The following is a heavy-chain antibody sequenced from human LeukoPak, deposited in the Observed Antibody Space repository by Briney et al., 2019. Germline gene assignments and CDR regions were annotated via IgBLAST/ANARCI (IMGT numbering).Heavy chain of an antibody. J-gene: IGHJ4*02. Sequence: PSETLSLTCTVSGGSISSYYWTWIRQPPGKGLEWIGYIYYSGITNYNPSLKSRVTISVDTSKSQFSLKLSSVTAADTSVYYCARYKSWGSPDYWGQGTLVTVSS. V-gene: IGHV4-59*12. CDR1: GGSISSYY. CDR3: ARYKSWGSPDY. CDR2: IYYSGIT. D-gene: IGHD7-27*01.